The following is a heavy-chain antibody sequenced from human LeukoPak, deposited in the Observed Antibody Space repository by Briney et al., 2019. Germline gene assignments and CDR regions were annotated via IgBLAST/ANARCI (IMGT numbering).Heavy chain of an antibody. CDR2: IIPIFGTA. D-gene: IGHD6-13*01. CDR1: GGTFSSYA. CDR3: ARVIAAAGILGLFDY. Sequence: SVKVSCKASGGTFSSYAISWVRQAPGQGLEWMGGIIPIFGTANYVQKFQGRVTITADESTSTAYMELSSLRSEDTAVYYCARVIAAAGILGLFDYWGQGTLVTVSS. V-gene: IGHV1-69*13. J-gene: IGHJ4*02.